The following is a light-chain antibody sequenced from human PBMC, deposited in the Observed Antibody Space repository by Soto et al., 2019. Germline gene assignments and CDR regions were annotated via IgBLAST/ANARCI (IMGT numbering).Light chain of an antibody. CDR3: SSYTSNTFPRV. Sequence: QSALTQPASVSGSPGQSITISCTGSSSDVGGYNYVSWYQQHPGKAPKLMIYEVSNRPSGVSHRFSGSKSGNTASLTISGLQAEDEADYYCSSYTSNTFPRVFGSGTKVTVL. J-gene: IGLJ1*01. CDR2: EVS. V-gene: IGLV2-14*01. CDR1: SSDVGGYNY.